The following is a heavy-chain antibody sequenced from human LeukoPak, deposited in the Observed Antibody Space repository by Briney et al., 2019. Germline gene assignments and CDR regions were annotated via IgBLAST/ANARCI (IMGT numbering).Heavy chain of an antibody. CDR3: ASDSSGYYYLSY. CDR2: IYYSGST. J-gene: IGHJ4*02. V-gene: IGHV4-30-4*08. Sequence: SQTLSLTCTVSGGSISSGDYYWSWIRQPPGKGLEWTGYIYYSGSTYYNPSLKSRVTISVDTSKNQFSLKLSSVTAADTAVYYCASDSSGYYYLSYWGQGTLVTVSS. D-gene: IGHD3-22*01. CDR1: GGSISSGDYY.